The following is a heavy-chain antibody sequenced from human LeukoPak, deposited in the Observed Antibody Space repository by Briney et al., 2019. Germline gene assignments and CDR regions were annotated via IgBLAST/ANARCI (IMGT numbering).Heavy chain of an antibody. V-gene: IGHV4-34*01. D-gene: IGHD3-10*01. J-gene: IGHJ6*02. CDR3: ARGRVFISMVRALYGMDV. Sequence: PSETLSLTCAVYGGSFSGYYWSWIRQPPGKGLEWIGEINHSGSTNYNPSLKSRVTISVDTSKNQFSLKLSSVTAAGTAVYYCARGRVFISMVRALYGMDVWGQGTTVTVSS. CDR1: GGSFSGYY. CDR2: INHSGST.